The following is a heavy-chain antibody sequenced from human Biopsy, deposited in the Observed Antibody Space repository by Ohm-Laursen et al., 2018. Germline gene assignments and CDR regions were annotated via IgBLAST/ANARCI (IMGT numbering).Heavy chain of an antibody. J-gene: IGHJ6*02. CDR3: ARDRRGDYYMDA. CDR1: GVSIRSYY. CDR2: VYFTGST. Sequence: SETLSLTCTVSGVSIRSYYWSWIRQTPEKGLVWIVHVYFTGSTNFNPSLKSRVIISVDTSRVRFSLTLSFVTAADTAIYYRARDRRGDYYMDAWGQGTTVTVSS. V-gene: IGHV4-59*01.